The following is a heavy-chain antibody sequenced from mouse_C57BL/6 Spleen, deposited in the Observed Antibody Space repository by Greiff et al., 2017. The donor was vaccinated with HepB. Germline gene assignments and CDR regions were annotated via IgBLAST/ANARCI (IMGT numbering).Heavy chain of an antibody. Sequence: QVQLQQSGAELVMPGASVKLSCKASGYTFTSYWMHWVKQRPGQGLEWIGEIDPSDSYTNYNQKFKGKSTLTVDKSSSTAYMQLSSLTSEDSAVYYCARRRDFDYWGQGTTRTVSS. CDR1: GYTFTSYW. J-gene: IGHJ2*01. CDR3: ARRRDFDY. V-gene: IGHV1-69*01. CDR2: IDPSDSYT.